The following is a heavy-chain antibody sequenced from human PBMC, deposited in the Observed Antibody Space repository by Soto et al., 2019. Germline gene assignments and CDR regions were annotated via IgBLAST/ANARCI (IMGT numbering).Heavy chain of an antibody. CDR1: GFSLRTSGVG. Sequence: SGPTLVNPTQTLTLTCTFSGFSLRTSGVGVGWIRQPPGKALEWLALIYWHDDKRYSPSLSNRLTITKDTSKNQVVLTMTNMDPVDTATYYCAHSARYYDLLTGQYFPHNLDFWGRGTLVTVSS. CDR2: IYWHDDK. J-gene: IGHJ4*02. CDR3: AHSARYYDLLTGQYFPHNLDF. D-gene: IGHD3-9*01. V-gene: IGHV2-5*01.